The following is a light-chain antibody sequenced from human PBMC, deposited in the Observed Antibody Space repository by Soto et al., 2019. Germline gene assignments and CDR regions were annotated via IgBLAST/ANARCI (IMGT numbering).Light chain of an antibody. CDR2: GAS. V-gene: IGKV1-5*01. CDR1: QSISRG. CDR3: QQYNSYDMWS. J-gene: IGKJ1*01. Sequence: DIQMTQSPSTRSASVGDRVIITCRASQSISRGLAWYQQKPGKAPKLLIYGASSLEKGVPSRFSGSGSGTEFTLTISSLQPDDFATYYCQQYNSYDMWSFGQGTKVDIK.